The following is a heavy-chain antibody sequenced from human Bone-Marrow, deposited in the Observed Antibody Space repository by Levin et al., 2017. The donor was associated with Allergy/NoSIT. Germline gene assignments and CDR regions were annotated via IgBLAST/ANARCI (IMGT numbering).Heavy chain of an antibody. CDR3: TRGRHDVILTGDDAFDI. V-gene: IGHV3-74*01. J-gene: IGHJ3*02. Sequence: LSLTCAASGFTVSVYWMHWVRQAPGKGLVWVSRIKGDGSTTSYADSVKGRMSISRDNAKNTVYLQINSLRGDDTAVYYCTRGRHDVILTGDDAFDIWGQGTMVTVSS. CDR2: IKGDGSTT. CDR1: GFTVSVYW. D-gene: IGHD3-9*01.